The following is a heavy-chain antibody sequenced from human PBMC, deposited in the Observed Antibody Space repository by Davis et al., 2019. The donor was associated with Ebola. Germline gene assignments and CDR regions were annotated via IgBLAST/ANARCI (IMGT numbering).Heavy chain of an antibody. D-gene: IGHD6-13*01. Sequence: HTGGSLRLSCAASGFTFSSYWMHWVRQAPGKGLVWVSRINSDGSSTSYADSVKGRFTISRDNAKNTLDLQMNSLRVEDTAVYYCARGDGFSSSWFLFDYWGQGALVTVSS. J-gene: IGHJ4*02. CDR2: INSDGSST. CDR3: ARGDGFSSSWFLFDY. V-gene: IGHV3-74*01. CDR1: GFTFSSYW.